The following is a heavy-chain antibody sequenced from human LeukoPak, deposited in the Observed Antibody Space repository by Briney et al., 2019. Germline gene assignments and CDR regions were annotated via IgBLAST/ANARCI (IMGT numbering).Heavy chain of an antibody. J-gene: IGHJ3*01. CDR3: ASVQADGYSDL. V-gene: IGHV4-39*07. CDR2: IYYSGST. CDR1: GGSISSSTYY. Sequence: KPLETLSLTCTVSGGSISSSTYYWGWIRQPPGKGLEWIGSIYYSGSTYCNPSLKSRVTISVDTSKNQFSLRLSSVTAADTAVYYCASVQADGYSDLWGQGTMVTVSS. D-gene: IGHD5-24*01.